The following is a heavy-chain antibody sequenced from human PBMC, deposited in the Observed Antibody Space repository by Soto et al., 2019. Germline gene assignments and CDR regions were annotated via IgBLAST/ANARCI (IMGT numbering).Heavy chain of an antibody. CDR1: GYSFTRQD. V-gene: IGHV1-8*01. CDR2: VNPNSGNA. J-gene: IGHJ5*02. Sequence: AASVKVSCKATGYSFTRQDINWLRQAAGQGLEWMGWVNPNSGNAVYAQKFQGRVTMTRNTSITTAYIEVTSLKSEDTAVYFCARGAYNDYDHWFDPWCKGRLFTVSS. D-gene: IGHD4-17*01. CDR3: ARGAYNDYDHWFDP.